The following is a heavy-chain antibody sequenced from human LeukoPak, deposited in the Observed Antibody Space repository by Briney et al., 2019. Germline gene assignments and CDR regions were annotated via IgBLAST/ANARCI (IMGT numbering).Heavy chain of an antibody. D-gene: IGHD1-26*01. Sequence: SDTLSLTCTVSGGSISSYYWSWLRQAPGKGLEWIGNIYYSESTNYSPSLKSRVTISVDTSKNQFSLKLSSVTAADTAVYYCARHGTLGSTTYPLDYWGQGTLVTVSS. CDR1: GGSISSYY. CDR3: ARHGTLGSTTYPLDY. J-gene: IGHJ4*02. CDR2: IYYSEST. V-gene: IGHV4-59*08.